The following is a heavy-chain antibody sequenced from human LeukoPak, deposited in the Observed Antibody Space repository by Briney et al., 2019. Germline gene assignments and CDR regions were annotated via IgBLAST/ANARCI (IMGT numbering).Heavy chain of an antibody. CDR1: GGTFSSYA. CDR3: ARSLQASKAVAAHYGMDV. D-gene: IGHD6-19*01. CDR2: IIPIFGTA. J-gene: IGHJ6*02. V-gene: IGHV1-69*13. Sequence: SVTVSCKASGGTFSSYAISWVRQAPGQGLEWMGGIIPIFGTANYAQKFQGRVTITADESTSTAYMELSSLRSEDTAVYYCARSLQASKAVAAHYGMDVWGQGTTVTVSS.